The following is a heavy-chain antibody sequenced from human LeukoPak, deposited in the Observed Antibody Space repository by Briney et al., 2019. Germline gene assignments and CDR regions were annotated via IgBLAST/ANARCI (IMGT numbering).Heavy chain of an antibody. Sequence: ASVKVSCKASGYTLNTYGVSWVRQAPGQGLEWMGWISGYNDKKEFAQKFQGRVTMTTDASTNTAYMELRGLTYDDTAVYYCARDRDSIAVAGSPRYCDYWGQGSLVTVSS. V-gene: IGHV1-18*01. CDR3: ARDRDSIAVAGSPRYCDY. CDR2: ISGYNDKK. J-gene: IGHJ4*02. CDR1: GYTLNTYG. D-gene: IGHD6-19*01.